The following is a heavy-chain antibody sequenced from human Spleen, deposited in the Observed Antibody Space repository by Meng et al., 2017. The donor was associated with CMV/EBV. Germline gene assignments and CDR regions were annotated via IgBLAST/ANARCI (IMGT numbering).Heavy chain of an antibody. V-gene: IGHV3-23*01. D-gene: IGHD3-3*01. CDR2: IRNSGATT. J-gene: IGHJ4*02. CDR1: GFSFRSYA. CDR3: ARGVILEWPYLDY. Sequence: GESLKISCEGSGFSFRSYAMSWVRQAPGKGLEWVSLIRNSGATTFYADSVKGRFTISRDNSKNTLYLAMNSLRAEDTAVYYCARGVILEWPYLDYWGQGTLVTVSS.